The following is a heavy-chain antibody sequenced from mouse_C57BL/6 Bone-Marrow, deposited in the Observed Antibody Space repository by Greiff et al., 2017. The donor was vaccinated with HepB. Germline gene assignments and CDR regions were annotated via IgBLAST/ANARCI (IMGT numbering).Heavy chain of an antibody. CDR3: VRERGYDYDGNGAMDY. Sequence: EVKLLESGGGLVQPKGSLKLSCAASGFTFNTYAMHWVRQAPGKGLEWVARIRSKSSNYATYYADSVKDRFTISRDDSQSMLYLQMNNLKTEDTAMYYCVRERGYDYDGNGAMDYWGQGTSVTVSS. V-gene: IGHV10-3*01. D-gene: IGHD2-4*01. CDR2: IRSKSSNYAT. J-gene: IGHJ4*01. CDR1: GFTFNTYA.